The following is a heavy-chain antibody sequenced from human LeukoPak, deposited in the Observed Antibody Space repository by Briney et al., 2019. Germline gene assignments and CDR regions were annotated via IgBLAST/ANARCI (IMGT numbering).Heavy chain of an antibody. CDR3: ARGGQYAKEYYFDY. Sequence: PSGTLSLTCTVSGGSVSSGSYYWSWIRQPPGKGLEWIGYIYYSGSTNYNPSLKSRVTISVDTSKNQFSLKLSSVTAADTAVYYCARGGQYAKEYYFDYWGQGTLVTVSS. J-gene: IGHJ4*02. CDR1: GGSVSSGSYY. V-gene: IGHV4-61*01. D-gene: IGHD2-2*01. CDR2: IYYSGST.